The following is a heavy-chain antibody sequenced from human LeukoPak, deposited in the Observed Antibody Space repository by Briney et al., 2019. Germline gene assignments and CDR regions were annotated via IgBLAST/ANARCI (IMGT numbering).Heavy chain of an antibody. CDR3: ARDYWRSIDH. CDR1: GGSFSGYY. Sequence: ETLSLTCAVYGGSFSGYYWSWIRQPPGKGLESVAIVNEDGSAKYYLDSVKGRFTISRDNARNSLYLEMNSLRAEDTAVYYCARDYWRSIDHWGQGTLVTVSS. J-gene: IGHJ4*02. V-gene: IGHV3-7*01. D-gene: IGHD1-1*01. CDR2: VNEDGSAK.